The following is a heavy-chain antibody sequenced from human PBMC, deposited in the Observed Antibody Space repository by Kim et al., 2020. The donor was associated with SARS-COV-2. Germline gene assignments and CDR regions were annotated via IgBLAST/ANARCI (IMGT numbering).Heavy chain of an antibody. V-gene: IGHV4-61*03. CDR3: ARDGRGGLLWFGDQSWFDP. CDR2: THNSGST. D-gene: IGHD3-10*01. J-gene: IGHJ5*02. Sequence: SETLSLTCTVSGGSVSSGDYKWSWIRQPPGKGLEWIGYTHNSGSTNYNASLRGRVTVSLDTSKNHFSLRLSSVTAADTAVYYCARDGRGGLLWFGDQSWFDPRGHGTLVTVSS. CDR1: GGSVSSGDYK.